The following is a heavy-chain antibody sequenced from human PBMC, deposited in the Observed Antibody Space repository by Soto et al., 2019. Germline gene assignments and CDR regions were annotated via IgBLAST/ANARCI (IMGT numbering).Heavy chain of an antibody. Sequence: SETLSLTCTVSGGSISSDSYYWGWIRQSPEKGLEWIASISYSGSTYYNPTLKSRVTISVDRSKNRFSLNLNSVTAADTAVYYCARANRPITMTYLNWFDPWGQGTLVTVSS. CDR3: ARANRPITMTYLNWFDP. CDR2: ISYSGST. D-gene: IGHD3-22*01. V-gene: IGHV4-39*07. CDR1: GGSISSDSYY. J-gene: IGHJ5*02.